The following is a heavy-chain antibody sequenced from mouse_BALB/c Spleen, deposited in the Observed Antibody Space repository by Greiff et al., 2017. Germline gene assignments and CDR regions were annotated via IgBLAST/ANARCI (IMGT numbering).Heavy chain of an antibody. V-gene: IGHV5-6*01. CDR2: ISSGGSYT. J-gene: IGHJ4*01. D-gene: IGHD2-4*01. CDR3: ARQGYDYDNAMDY. CDR1: GFTFSSYG. Sequence: DVHLVESGGDLVKPGGSLKLSCAASGFTFSSYGMSWVRQTPDKRLEWVATISSGGSYTYYPDSVKGRFTISRDNAKNTLYLQMSSLKSEDTAMYYCARQGYDYDNAMDYWGQGTSVTVSS.